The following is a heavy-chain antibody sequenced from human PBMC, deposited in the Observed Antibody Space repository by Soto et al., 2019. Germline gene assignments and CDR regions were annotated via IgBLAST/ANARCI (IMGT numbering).Heavy chain of an antibody. J-gene: IGHJ5*02. CDR3: AKDLGWNYVSWFDP. D-gene: IGHD1-7*01. V-gene: IGHV3-23*01. CDR1: GCTFSSYA. CDR2: ISGSGGST. Sequence: PGGSLRLSCAASGCTFSSYAMSWVRQAPGKGLEWVSAISGSGGSTYYADSVKGRFTISRDNSKNTLYLQMNSLRAEDTAVYYCAKDLGWNYVSWFDPWGQGTLVTVSS.